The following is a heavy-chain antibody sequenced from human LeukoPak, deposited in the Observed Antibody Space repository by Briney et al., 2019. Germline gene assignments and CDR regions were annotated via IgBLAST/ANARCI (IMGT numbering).Heavy chain of an antibody. CDR2: IYYSGST. Sequence: SETLSLTCTVSGGSISSYYWSWIRQPPGKGLKWIGYIYYSGSTNYNPSLKSRVTISVDTSKNQFSLKLSSVTAADTAVYYCARQSLRNTAMVFGYWGQGTLVTVSS. D-gene: IGHD5-18*01. CDR3: ARQSLRNTAMVFGY. J-gene: IGHJ4*02. V-gene: IGHV4-59*08. CDR1: GGSISSYY.